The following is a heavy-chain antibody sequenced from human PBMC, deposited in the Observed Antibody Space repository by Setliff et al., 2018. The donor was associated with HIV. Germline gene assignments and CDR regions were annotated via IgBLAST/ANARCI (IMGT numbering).Heavy chain of an antibody. Sequence: SETLSLTCAVYGGSFSGYYWTWIRQPPGKGLEWIGEINHSGSTNYNPSLKSRVSMSVDKSKNQFSVKLTSVTAADTAVYYCARGHCSGTNCYGVDYYGMDVWGQGTTVTVSS. J-gene: IGHJ6*02. CDR1: GGSFSGYY. CDR3: ARGHCSGTNCYGVDYYGMDV. D-gene: IGHD2-2*01. V-gene: IGHV4-34*01. CDR2: INHSGST.